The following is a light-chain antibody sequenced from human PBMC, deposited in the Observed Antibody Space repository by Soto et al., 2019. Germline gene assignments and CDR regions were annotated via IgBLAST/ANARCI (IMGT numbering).Light chain of an antibody. CDR2: DAS. CDR3: KQDYNLPT. V-gene: IGKV3-11*01. J-gene: IGKJ5*01. Sequence: EIVLTPSAATVSLSPGESATLSGRASQIVSSYLAWYQQKPGQAPRLLIYDASNRATGIPARFSGSGSGTDFTLTIRSMKPEEFAVYYCKQDYNLPTVGKGQRLEIK. CDR1: QIVSSY.